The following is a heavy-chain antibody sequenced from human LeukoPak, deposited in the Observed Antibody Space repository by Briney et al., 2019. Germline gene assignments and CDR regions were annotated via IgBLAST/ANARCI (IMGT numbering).Heavy chain of an antibody. V-gene: IGHV1-2*02. Sequence: ASVKVSCKASGYTFSDYYMHWVRQAPGQGREWMGWINPKSGGTNYAQKFQRRVNITRDKSISRAYIDMSRLRYEETAVCYCAKLLWFGESSDYWGQGTLVTVSS. CDR1: GYTFSDYY. CDR3: AKLLWFGESSDY. CDR2: INPKSGGT. J-gene: IGHJ4*02. D-gene: IGHD3-10*01.